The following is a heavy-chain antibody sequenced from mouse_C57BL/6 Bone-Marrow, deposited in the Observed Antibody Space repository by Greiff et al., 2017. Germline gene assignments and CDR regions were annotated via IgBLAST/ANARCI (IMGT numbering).Heavy chain of an antibody. D-gene: IGHD2-4*01. CDR3: TRGGVYDYDGGGYYYAMDY. CDR1: GFTFSSYA. Sequence: VQLKESGEGLVKPGGSLKLSCAASGFTFSSYAMSWVRQTPEKRLEWVAYISSGGDYIYYADTVKGRFTISRDNARNTLYLQMSSLKSEDTAMYYCTRGGVYDYDGGGYYYAMDYWGQGTSVTVSS. V-gene: IGHV5-9-1*02. CDR2: ISSGGDYI. J-gene: IGHJ4*01.